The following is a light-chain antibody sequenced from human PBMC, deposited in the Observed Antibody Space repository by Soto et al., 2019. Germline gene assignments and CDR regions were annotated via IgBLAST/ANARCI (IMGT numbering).Light chain of an antibody. J-gene: IGKJ1*01. CDR1: LPISNY. CDR3: QHYNSYSEA. CDR2: AAS. Sequence: DIQMTQSPSSLCASVGDRVTITSRASLPISNYLAWYQQKPGEAPKLLIYAASTLQSGVPSRFSGSGSGTEFTLTISSLQPDDFATYYCQHYNSYSEAFGQGTKVDIK. V-gene: IGKV1-16*01.